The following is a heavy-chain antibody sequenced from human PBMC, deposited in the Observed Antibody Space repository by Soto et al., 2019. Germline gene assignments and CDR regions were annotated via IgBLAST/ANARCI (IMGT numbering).Heavy chain of an antibody. CDR1: GFTFDDYA. CDR2: ISWNSGSI. Sequence: HPGGSLRLSCAASGFTFDDYAMHWVRQAPGKGLEWVSGISWNSGSIGYADSVKGRFTISRDNAKNSLYLQMNSLRAEDTALYYCAKALGELLSSYYFDYWGQGTLVTVSS. CDR3: AKALGELLSSYYFDY. J-gene: IGHJ4*02. D-gene: IGHD3-10*01. V-gene: IGHV3-9*01.